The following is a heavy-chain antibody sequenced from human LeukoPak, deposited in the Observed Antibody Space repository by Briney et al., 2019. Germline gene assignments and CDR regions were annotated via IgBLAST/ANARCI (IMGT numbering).Heavy chain of an antibody. CDR3: ASPPLSSAMYYAH. V-gene: IGHV1-2*02. CDR1: GYNFSGHY. D-gene: IGHD1-26*01. Sequence: ASVKISCKASGYNFSGHYMHWVRQAPGQGLEWMGWIKPSNGDTKYAQNFQGRVTMTRDTSISTAYMELSSLRSDDTAVYYCASPPLSSAMYYAHWGQGTLVTVSS. CDR2: IKPSNGDT. J-gene: IGHJ4*02.